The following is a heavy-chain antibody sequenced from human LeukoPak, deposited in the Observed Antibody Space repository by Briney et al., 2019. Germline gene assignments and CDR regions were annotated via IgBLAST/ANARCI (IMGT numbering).Heavy chain of an antibody. CDR2: IYYSGST. J-gene: IGHJ6*02. Sequence: SETLSLTCTVSGGSISSSSYYWGWIRQPPGKGLEWIGSIYYSGSTNYNPSLKSRVTISVDTSKNQFSLKLSSVTAADTAVYYCARDSRGYDILTGYYRYYGMDVWGQGTTVTVSS. CDR1: GGSISSSSYY. V-gene: IGHV4-39*07. CDR3: ARDSRGYDILTGYYRYYGMDV. D-gene: IGHD3-9*01.